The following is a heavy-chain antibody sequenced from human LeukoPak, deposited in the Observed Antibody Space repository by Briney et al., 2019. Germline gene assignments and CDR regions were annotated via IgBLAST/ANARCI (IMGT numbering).Heavy chain of an antibody. CDR3: ARDVVAAAGSWDY. D-gene: IGHD6-13*01. Sequence: SETLSLTCTVSGGSISSSSYYWGWIRQPPGKGLEWIGSIYYSGSTYYNPSLKSRVTMSVDTSKNQFSLNLNSVTAADTAVYYCARDVVAAAGSWDYWGQGTLVTVSS. J-gene: IGHJ4*02. V-gene: IGHV4-39*07. CDR1: GGSISSSSYY. CDR2: IYYSGST.